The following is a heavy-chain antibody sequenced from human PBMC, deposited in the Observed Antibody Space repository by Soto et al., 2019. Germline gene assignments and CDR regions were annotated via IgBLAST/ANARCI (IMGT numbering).Heavy chain of an antibody. CDR2: ISAYNGNT. CDR1: GYTFTSYG. J-gene: IGHJ5*02. Sequence: ASVKVSCKASGYTFTSYGISWVRQAPGQGLEWMGWISAYNGNTNYAQKLQGRVTMTTDTSTSTAYMELRSLRSDDTAVYYCARDFHQQLVFYNWFDPWGQGTLVTVSS. V-gene: IGHV1-18*01. D-gene: IGHD6-13*01. CDR3: ARDFHQQLVFYNWFDP.